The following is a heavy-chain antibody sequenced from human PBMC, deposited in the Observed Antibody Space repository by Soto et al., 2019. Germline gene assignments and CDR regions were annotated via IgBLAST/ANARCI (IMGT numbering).Heavy chain of an antibody. D-gene: IGHD2-2*02. CDR2: IYYSGST. V-gene: IGHV4-30-4*01. J-gene: IGHJ5*02. CDR1: GGSISSGDYY. Sequence: PSETLSLTCTVSGGSISSGDYYWSWIRQPPGKGLEWIGYIYYSGSTYYNPSLKSRVTISVDTSKNQFSLKLSSVTAADTDVYYCASIGYCSSTSCYTDWFDPWGQGTLVTVSS. CDR3: ASIGYCSSTSCYTDWFDP.